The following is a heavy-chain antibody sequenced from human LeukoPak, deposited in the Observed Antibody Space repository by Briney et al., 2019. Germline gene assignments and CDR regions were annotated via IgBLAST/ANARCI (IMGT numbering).Heavy chain of an antibody. V-gene: IGHV4-34*09. CDR3: ARGGWFFDY. CDR1: GGSFSGYY. Sequence: SETLSLTCAVYGGSFSGYYWSWIRQPPGRGLEWIGYIYYSGSTYYNPSLKSRVTISVDTSKNQFSLKLSSVTAADTAVYYCARGGWFFDYWGQGTLVTVSS. D-gene: IGHD6-19*01. J-gene: IGHJ4*02. CDR2: IYYSGST.